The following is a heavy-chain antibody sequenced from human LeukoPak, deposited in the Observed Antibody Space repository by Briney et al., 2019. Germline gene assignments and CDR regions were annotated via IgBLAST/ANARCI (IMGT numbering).Heavy chain of an antibody. CDR3: ARERERGTYFI. J-gene: IGHJ4*02. Sequence: ASVKVSCKASGFPFTSYAIHWVRQAPGQRLEWMGWVNADNSNTKYSQEFQGRVTITRDTSASTAYMDLNSLRSEDMAVYYCARERERGTYFIWGQGTLVTVSS. CDR2: VNADNSNT. D-gene: IGHD3-10*01. CDR1: GFPFTSYA. V-gene: IGHV1-3*03.